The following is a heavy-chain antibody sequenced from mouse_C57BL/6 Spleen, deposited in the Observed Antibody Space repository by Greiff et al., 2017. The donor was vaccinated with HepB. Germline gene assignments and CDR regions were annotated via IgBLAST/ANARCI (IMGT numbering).Heavy chain of an antibody. D-gene: IGHD1-1*01. Sequence: VQLKESGPGLVKPSQSLSLTCSVPGYSITSGYYWNWIRQFPGNKLEWMGYISYDGSNNYNPSLKNRISITRDTSKNQFFLKLNSVTTEDTATYYCAIYYYGSSFDYWGQGTTLTVSS. CDR2: ISYDGSN. V-gene: IGHV3-6*01. J-gene: IGHJ2*01. CDR3: AIYYYGSSFDY. CDR1: GYSITSGYY.